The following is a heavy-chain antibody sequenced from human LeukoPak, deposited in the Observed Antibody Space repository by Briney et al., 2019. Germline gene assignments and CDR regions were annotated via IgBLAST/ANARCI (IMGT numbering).Heavy chain of an antibody. V-gene: IGHV3-30*02. J-gene: IGHJ4*02. CDR3: AKDMGGLLAKHYLDY. Sequence: PGGSLRLSWAASGFKLVGHGIHWGRQAPGKGLEWVAFIRYDGSSKYNADSVNGRFTISRDNSKNTVYLQMSSLRAEDTAVYYCAKDMGGLLAKHYLDYWGQGTLITVSS. CDR1: GFKLVGHG. CDR2: IRYDGSSK. D-gene: IGHD1-26*01.